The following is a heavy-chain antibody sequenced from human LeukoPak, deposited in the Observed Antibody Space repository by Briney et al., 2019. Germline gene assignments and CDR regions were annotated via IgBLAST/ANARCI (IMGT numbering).Heavy chain of an antibody. CDR2: INAGNGNT. CDR1: GYTFTSYA. V-gene: IGHV1-3*01. Sequence: ASVTVSCTASGYTFTSYAMHWVHQAPGQRLEWMGWINAGNGNTKYSQKFQGRVTITRDTSASTAYMELSSLRSEDTAVYYCASTIVVVPAAIRYYYYGMDVWGQGTTVTVSS. J-gene: IGHJ6*02. D-gene: IGHD2-2*01. CDR3: ASTIVVVPAAIRYYYYGMDV.